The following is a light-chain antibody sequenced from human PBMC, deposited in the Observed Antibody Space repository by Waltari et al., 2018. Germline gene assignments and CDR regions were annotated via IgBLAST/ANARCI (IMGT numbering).Light chain of an antibody. J-gene: IGKJ2*01. CDR2: DAT. CDR1: QSVDNF. CDR3: HQGSTWPRT. Sequence: EIVLTQSPVTLSLSPGQRATLSCRASQSVDNFLGWYHQKPGQAPRLLIYDATKRAPGIPARFSSGGSATDFTLTISSLEPEDVGLYYCHQGSTWPRTFGQGTKLEI. V-gene: IGKV3-11*01.